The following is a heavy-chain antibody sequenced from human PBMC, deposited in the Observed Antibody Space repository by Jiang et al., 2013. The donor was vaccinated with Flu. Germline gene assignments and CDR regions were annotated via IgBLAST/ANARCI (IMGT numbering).Heavy chain of an antibody. V-gene: IGHV4-39*01. D-gene: IGHD6-6*01. J-gene: IGHJ4*02. CDR3: AGILRLSSSLDQDY. CDR2: IYNSGST. CDR1: GRSISSSSYY. Sequence: GPGLVKPSETLSLTCTVSGRSISSSSYYWGWIRQPPGKGLEWIGSIYNSGSTYYNPSLKSRVTISVDTSKNQFSLKLRSVTVADTAVYYCAGILRLSSSLDQDYWGQGTLVTVSS.